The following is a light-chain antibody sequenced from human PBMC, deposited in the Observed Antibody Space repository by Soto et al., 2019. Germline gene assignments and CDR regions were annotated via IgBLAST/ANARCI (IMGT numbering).Light chain of an antibody. CDR1: TGAVTSGHY. CDR2: DTR. V-gene: IGLV7-46*01. J-gene: IGLJ3*02. CDR3: LLSYSGADWV. Sequence: QAVVTQEPSLTVSPGGTVTLTCGSSTGAVTSGHYPYWFQQKPGQAPRTLLYDTRNKHSWTPARFSGSLLGGKAALTLSGAQPEDEADYYCLLSYSGADWVFGGGTKLTVL.